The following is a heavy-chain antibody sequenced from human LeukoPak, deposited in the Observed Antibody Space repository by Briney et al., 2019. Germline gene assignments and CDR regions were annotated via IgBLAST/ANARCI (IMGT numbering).Heavy chain of an antibody. D-gene: IGHD6-13*01. CDR1: GLTFSSYW. CDR3: AGSMTAASSSYYFDY. V-gene: IGHV3-7*01. CDR2: IKQDGSEK. J-gene: IGHJ4*02. Sequence: PGGSLRLSCAASGLTFSSYWMSWVRQAPGKGLEWVANIKQDGSEKYYVDSVKGRFTISRDNAKNSLYLQMNSLRAEDTAVYYCAGSMTAASSSYYFDYWGQGTLVTVSS.